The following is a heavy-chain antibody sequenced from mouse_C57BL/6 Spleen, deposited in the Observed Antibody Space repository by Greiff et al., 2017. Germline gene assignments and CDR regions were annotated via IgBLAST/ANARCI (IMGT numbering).Heavy chain of an antibody. D-gene: IGHD1-1*01. CDR1: GFTFSSYA. CDR3: ARDDYYGKGYFDV. J-gene: IGHJ1*03. V-gene: IGHV5-4*01. CDR2: ISDGGSYT. Sequence: EVQLVASGGGLVKPGGSLKLSCAASGFTFSSYAMSWVRQTPEKRLEWVATISDGGSYTYYPANVKGRFTISRDNAKNNLYLQMSHLKSEDTAMYYCARDDYYGKGYFDVWGTGTTVTVSS.